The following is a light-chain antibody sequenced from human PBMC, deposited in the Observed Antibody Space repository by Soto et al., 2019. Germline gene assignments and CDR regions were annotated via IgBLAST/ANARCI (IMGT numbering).Light chain of an antibody. CDR3: CSYGGNYISI. Sequence: QSVLTQPRSVSGSPGQSVTISCTGTSSDVGGYNYVSWYQHHPGKAPKLMIYDVSKRPSGVPDRFSGSKSGNTASLTISGLQAADEADYYCCSYGGNYISIFGGGTKVTVL. V-gene: IGLV2-11*01. CDR1: SSDVGGYNY. CDR2: DVS. J-gene: IGLJ2*01.